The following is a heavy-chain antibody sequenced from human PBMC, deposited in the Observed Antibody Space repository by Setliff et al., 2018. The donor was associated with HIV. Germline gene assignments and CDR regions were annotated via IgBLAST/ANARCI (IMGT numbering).Heavy chain of an antibody. D-gene: IGHD1-26*01. CDR2: IYTSGST. CDR3: AGGPGELGAFDI. V-gene: IGHV4-61*02. CDR1: GGSISSGSYY. J-gene: IGHJ3*02. Sequence: PSETLSLTCTVSGGSISSGSYYWSWIRQPAGKGLEWIGRIYTSGSTNYNPSLKSRVTISVDTSKNQFSLKLSSVTAADTAVYYCAGGPGELGAFDIWGQGTMVTVSS.